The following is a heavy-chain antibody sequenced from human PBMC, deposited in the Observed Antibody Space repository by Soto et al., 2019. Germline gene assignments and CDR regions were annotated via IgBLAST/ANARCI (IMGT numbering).Heavy chain of an antibody. CDR1: GFTFSSYS. CDR3: ARESYDILTGYIPFDY. CDR2: ISSSSSTI. D-gene: IGHD3-9*01. Sequence: GGSLRLSCAASGFTFSSYSMNWVRQAPGKGLEWVSYISSSSSTIYYADSVKGRFTISRGNAKNSLYLQMNSLRAEDTAVYYCARESYDILTGYIPFDYWGQGTLVTVSS. V-gene: IGHV3-48*01. J-gene: IGHJ4*02.